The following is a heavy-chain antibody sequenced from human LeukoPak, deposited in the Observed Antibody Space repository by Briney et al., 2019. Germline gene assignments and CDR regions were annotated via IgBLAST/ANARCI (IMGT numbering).Heavy chain of an antibody. CDR1: GFTVSSNY. J-gene: IGHJ3*02. Sequence: GGSVRLCCAAPGFTVSSNYMSWVRQAPGKGLEWVSVIYSGGSTYYADSVKGRFTISRDNSKDTLYLQMNSLRAEDTAVYYCARDSGAYCGGDCYGAFDIWGQGTMVTVSS. D-gene: IGHD2-21*02. V-gene: IGHV3-66*01. CDR2: IYSGGST. CDR3: ARDSGAYCGGDCYGAFDI.